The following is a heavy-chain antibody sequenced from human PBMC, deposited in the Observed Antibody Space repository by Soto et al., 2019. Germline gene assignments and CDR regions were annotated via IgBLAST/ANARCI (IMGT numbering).Heavy chain of an antibody. Sequence: QVQLVQSGAEVKKPGSSVKVSCKASGGTFSSYAISWVRQAPGQGLEWMGGIIPIFGTANYAQKLQGRDTIAAGESTSTAYMELSSLRSEDTAVYYCAPPRGDIVVVPAAIRYDYWGQGTLVTVSS. D-gene: IGHD2-2*01. J-gene: IGHJ4*02. V-gene: IGHV1-69*01. CDR1: GGTFSSYA. CDR2: IIPIFGTA. CDR3: APPRGDIVVVPAAIRYDY.